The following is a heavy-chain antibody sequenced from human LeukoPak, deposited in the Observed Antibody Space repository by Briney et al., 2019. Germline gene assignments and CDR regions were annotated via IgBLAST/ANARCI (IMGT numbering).Heavy chain of an antibody. CDR3: ARRAGAYSHPYDY. V-gene: IGHV3-30*02. D-gene: IGHD4/OR15-4a*01. CDR2: IRSDGSNK. Sequence: GGSLRLSCAGSGFSFSSYGMHWVRQAPGKGLEWMAFIRSDGSNKYYADSVKGRFTISRDNSKNTLYLQMNSLRAEDTAVYYCARRAGAYSHPYDYWGQGTLVTVSS. CDR1: GFSFSSYG. J-gene: IGHJ4*02.